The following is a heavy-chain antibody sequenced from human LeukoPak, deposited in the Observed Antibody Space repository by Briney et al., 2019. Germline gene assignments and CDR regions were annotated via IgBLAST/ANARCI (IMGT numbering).Heavy chain of an antibody. CDR3: ARVKALRGVVHRLYYYGMDV. V-gene: IGHV4-34*01. Sequence: SETLSLTCAVYGGSFSGYYWSWIRQPPGKGLEWLGEINHSGSTNYNPSLKSRVTISVDTSKNQFSLKLSSVTAADTAVYYCARVKALRGVVHRLYYYGMDVWGQGTTVTVSS. D-gene: IGHD2-15*01. CDR1: GGSFSGYY. CDR2: INHSGST. J-gene: IGHJ6*02.